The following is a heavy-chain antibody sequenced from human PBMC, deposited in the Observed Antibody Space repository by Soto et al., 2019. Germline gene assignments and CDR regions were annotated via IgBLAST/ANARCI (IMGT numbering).Heavy chain of an antibody. D-gene: IGHD3-10*01. V-gene: IGHV1-69*02. CDR3: AIAWNYYGSGSQGGWFDP. CDR1: GGTFSSYT. J-gene: IGHJ5*02. Sequence: QVQLVQSGAEVKKPGSSVKVSCKASGGTFSSYTISWVRQAPGQGLEWMGRIIPILGIANYAQKFQGRVTITADKSTSTAYMELSSLRSEDTAVYYCAIAWNYYGSGSQGGWFDPWGQGTLVTVSS. CDR2: IIPILGIA.